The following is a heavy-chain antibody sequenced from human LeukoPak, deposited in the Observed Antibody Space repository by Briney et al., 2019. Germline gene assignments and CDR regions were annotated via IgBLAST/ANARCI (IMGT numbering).Heavy chain of an antibody. V-gene: IGHV4-38-2*01. Sequence: SQTLSLTCAVSGYSISSGYYWGWIRQPPGKGLEWIGSIYHSGSTYYNPSLKSRLTISVDTSKNQFSLKLSSVTAADTAVYYCASSYSSSWYWFDPWGQGTLVTVSS. CDR2: IYHSGST. J-gene: IGHJ5*02. D-gene: IGHD6-13*01. CDR1: GYSISSGYY. CDR3: ASSYSSSWYWFDP.